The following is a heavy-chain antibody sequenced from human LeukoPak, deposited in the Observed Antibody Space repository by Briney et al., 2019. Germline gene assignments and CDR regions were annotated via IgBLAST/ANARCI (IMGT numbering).Heavy chain of an antibody. CDR1: GGSFSGYY. D-gene: IGHD6-13*01. J-gene: IGHJ4*02. V-gene: IGHV4-34*01. CDR2: INHSGST. CDR3: ASGWYANFDY. Sequence: PSETLSLTCAVYGGSFSGYYWSWIRQPPGKGLEWIGEINHSGSTNYNPSLKSRVTISVDTSKNQFSLKLSSVTAADTAVYYCASGWYANFDYWGQGTPVTVSS.